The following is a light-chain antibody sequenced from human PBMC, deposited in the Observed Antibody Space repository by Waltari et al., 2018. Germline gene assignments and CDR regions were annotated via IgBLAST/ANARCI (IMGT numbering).Light chain of an antibody. V-gene: IGKV1-33*01. CDR3: QQHDHLPFT. Sequence: DIQMTQSPSSLSASVGDGVTITCQASQDIANYLNWYQQNPGKAPKLLGYDASNLHSGVPSRFSGSGSGTHFTFTITGLQPEDIATYYCQQHDHLPFTFGPGTKVDIK. CDR2: DAS. CDR1: QDIANY. J-gene: IGKJ3*01.